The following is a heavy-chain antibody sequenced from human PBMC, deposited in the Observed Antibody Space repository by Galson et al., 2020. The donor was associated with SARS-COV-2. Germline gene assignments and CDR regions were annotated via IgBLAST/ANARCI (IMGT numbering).Heavy chain of an antibody. D-gene: IGHD4-4*01. Sequence: GESLKISCAASGFTFSIYSMNWVRQAPGKGLEWVSFISSTSSYKYYADSMKGRFTISRDNAKNTLYLQMNSLRAEDTAVYYCARDRRGDFSEFDYWGQGTLATVSS. V-gene: IGHV3-21*06. CDR3: ARDRRGDFSEFDY. J-gene: IGHJ4*02. CDR1: GFTFSIYS. CDR2: ISSTSSYK.